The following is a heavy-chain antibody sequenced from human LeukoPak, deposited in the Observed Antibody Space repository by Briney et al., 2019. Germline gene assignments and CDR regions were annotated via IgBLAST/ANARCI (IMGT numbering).Heavy chain of an antibody. V-gene: IGHV4-59*01. J-gene: IGHJ3*02. CDR3: ARVTRITILHAFDI. Sequence: SETLSLTCTVSGGSISSYYWSWIRQPPGKGLEWIGYIYYSGSTNYNPSLKSRVTISVDTSKNQFSLKLSSVTAAATAVYYCARVTRITILHAFDIWGQGTMVTVSS. CDR2: IYYSGST. D-gene: IGHD3-10*01. CDR1: GGSISSYY.